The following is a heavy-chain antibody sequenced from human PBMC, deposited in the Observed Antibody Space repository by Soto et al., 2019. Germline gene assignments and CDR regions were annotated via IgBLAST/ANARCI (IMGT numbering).Heavy chain of an antibody. D-gene: IGHD1-26*01. Sequence: LKISCKGSGYDFIDYWIGWVRQMPGKGLEWVGMIYPGDSDTRYSPSFQGQVTISADRSITTTYLQWSSLKASDTAMYYCARLEEATAGYWGQGTLVTVSS. CDR1: GYDFIDYW. J-gene: IGHJ4*02. CDR3: ARLEEATAGY. CDR2: IYPGDSDT. V-gene: IGHV5-51*01.